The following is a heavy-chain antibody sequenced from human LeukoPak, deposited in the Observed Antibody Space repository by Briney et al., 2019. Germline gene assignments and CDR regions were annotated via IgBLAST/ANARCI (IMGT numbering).Heavy chain of an antibody. J-gene: IGHJ4*02. D-gene: IGHD3-10*01. CDR2: IWYDGSNK. CDR3: AKRRLLKGAYFDY. CDR1: GFTFSSYG. Sequence: GSLRLSCAASGFTFSSYGMHWVRQAPGKGLEWVAVIWYDGSNKYYADSVKGRFTISRDNSKNTLYLQMNSLRAEDTAVYYCAKRRLLKGAYFDYWGQGTLVTVSS. V-gene: IGHV3-33*06.